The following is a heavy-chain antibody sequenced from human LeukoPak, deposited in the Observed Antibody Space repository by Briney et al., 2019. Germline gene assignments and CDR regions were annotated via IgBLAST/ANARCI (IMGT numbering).Heavy chain of an antibody. CDR2: IYTTGTA. CDR3: ATVGGEGGFLHY. CDR1: GDFISGSY. V-gene: IGHV4-4*07. J-gene: IGHJ4*02. D-gene: IGHD7-27*01. Sequence: SETLSLTCTVSGDFISGSYWSWIRLPAGKGLEWIGRIYTTGTANYNPSLTSRVTMSVDTSKKQLSLKLNSVTAADTAVYYCATVGGEGGFLHYWGQGILVAVSS.